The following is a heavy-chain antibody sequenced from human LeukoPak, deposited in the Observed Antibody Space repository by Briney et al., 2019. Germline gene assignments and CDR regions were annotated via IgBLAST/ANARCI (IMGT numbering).Heavy chain of an antibody. CDR3: ARALNTAMGIDAFDI. V-gene: IGHV3-48*01. Sequence: GGSLRLSCAASGFTFSSYSMNWVRQAPGKGLECVSHISSSSTTIYYADSVRGRFTISRDNAKNSLYLQMNSLRAEDTAVYYCARALNTAMGIDAFDIWGQGTMVTVSS. CDR2: ISSSSTTI. CDR1: GFTFSSYS. D-gene: IGHD5-18*01. J-gene: IGHJ3*02.